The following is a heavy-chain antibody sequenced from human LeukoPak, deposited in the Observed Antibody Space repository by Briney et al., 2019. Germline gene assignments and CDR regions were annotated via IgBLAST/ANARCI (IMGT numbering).Heavy chain of an antibody. J-gene: IGHJ5*02. CDR1: GFTFNNYG. Sequence: PGGSLRLSCAASGFTFNNYGMHWVRQAPGKGLEWVAVISYDGRNKHYPDSVKGRFTISRDNAKNTLYLQMNSLRAEDTAVYYCARTGIAARPTVWFDPWGQGTLVTVSS. CDR3: ARTGIAARPTVWFDP. D-gene: IGHD6-6*01. CDR2: ISYDGRNK. V-gene: IGHV3-30*03.